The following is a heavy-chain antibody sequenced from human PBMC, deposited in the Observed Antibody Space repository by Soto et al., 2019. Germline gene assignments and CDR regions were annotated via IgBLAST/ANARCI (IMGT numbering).Heavy chain of an antibody. CDR1: GFTFSTYS. J-gene: IGHJ4*02. CDR2: ISTSSSFI. Sequence: GGSLILSCAASGFTFSTYSMNWVRQAPGKGLEWVSSISTSSSFIYYADSVKGRFTISRDNSKNTLYLQMNSLRAEDTAVYYCASGTYYYGSGSYWGQGTQVTVSS. CDR3: ASGTYYYGSGSY. V-gene: IGHV3-21*01. D-gene: IGHD3-10*01.